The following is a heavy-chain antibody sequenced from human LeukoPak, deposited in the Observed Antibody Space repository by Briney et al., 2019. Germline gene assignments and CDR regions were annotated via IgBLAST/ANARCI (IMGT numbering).Heavy chain of an antibody. J-gene: IGHJ4*02. D-gene: IGHD6-19*01. CDR3: AKVSWLGTLPSYHFDS. V-gene: IGHV3-23*01. CDR2: IRGTGTTT. Sequence: GGSLRLSCAASGFTFSDHAMSWVRQAPGKGLEWVSAIRGTGTTTFYAGSVKGRFTISRDNSKNTADLQMNSLRAEDTAVYYCAKVSWLGTLPSYHFDSWGQGTQVTVSS. CDR1: GFTFSDHA.